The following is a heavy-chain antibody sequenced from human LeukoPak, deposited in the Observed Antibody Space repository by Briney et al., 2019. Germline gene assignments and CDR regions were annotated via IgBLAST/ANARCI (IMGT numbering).Heavy chain of an antibody. CDR1: GGSISSSSYY. D-gene: IGHD4-23*01. V-gene: IGHV4-39*07. CDR3: ARGDTVVTRFLYYYYYMDV. Sequence: SETLSLTCTVSGGSISSSSYYWGWIRQPPGKGLEWIGSIYYSGSTNYNPSLKSRVTISVDTSKNQFSLKLSSVTAADTAVYYCARGDTVVTRFLYYYYYMDVWGKGTTVTVSS. CDR2: IYYSGST. J-gene: IGHJ6*03.